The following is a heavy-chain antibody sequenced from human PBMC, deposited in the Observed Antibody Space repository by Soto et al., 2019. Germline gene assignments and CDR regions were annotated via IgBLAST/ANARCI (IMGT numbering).Heavy chain of an antibody. Sequence: QVQLVQSGAEVKKPGSSVKVSCKASGGTFSSYTISWVRQAPGQGLEWMGRIIPILGIPNYAQKFQGRVTITADKSTCTAYMELSSLRSEDTAVYYCARFRGSYGMDVWGQGTTVTVSS. CDR1: GGTFSSYT. CDR2: IIPILGIP. J-gene: IGHJ6*02. CDR3: ARFRGSYGMDV. V-gene: IGHV1-69*02. D-gene: IGHD3-10*01.